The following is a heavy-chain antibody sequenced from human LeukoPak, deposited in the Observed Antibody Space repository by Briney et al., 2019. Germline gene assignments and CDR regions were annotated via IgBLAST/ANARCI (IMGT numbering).Heavy chain of an antibody. V-gene: IGHV3-7*01. CDR1: EFIFSSYE. Sequence: GGSLRLSCIAPEFIFSSYEMNWVRQAPGKGLEWVANIRQGGREKNYVDSVKGRFTISRDNAKKSLYLEMNSLRVEDTAVYYCARGPDWLDPWGQGTQVTVSS. CDR2: IRQGGREK. J-gene: IGHJ5*02. CDR3: ARGPDWLDP.